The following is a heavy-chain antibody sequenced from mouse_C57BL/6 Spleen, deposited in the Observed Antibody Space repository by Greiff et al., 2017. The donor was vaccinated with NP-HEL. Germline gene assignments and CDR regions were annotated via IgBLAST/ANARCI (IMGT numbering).Heavy chain of an antibody. CDR3: ARQCSNYYGSSPWYFDV. Sequence: EVQRVESGGGLVKPGGSLKLSCAASGFTFSSYTMSWVRQTPEKRLEWVATISGGGGNTYYPASVKGRFTISRDNAKNTLYLQMSSLRSEDTALYYCARQCSNYYGSSPWYFDVWGTGTTVTVSS. V-gene: IGHV5-9*01. J-gene: IGHJ1*03. CDR2: ISGGGGNT. CDR1: GFTFSSYT. D-gene: IGHD1-1*01.